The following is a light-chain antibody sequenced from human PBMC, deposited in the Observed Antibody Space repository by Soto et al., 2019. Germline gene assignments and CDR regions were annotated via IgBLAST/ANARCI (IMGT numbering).Light chain of an antibody. Sequence: QSVLTQPASVSGSHGQSITISCTGTSSDVGSYNLVSWYQQHPGKAPKLMIYEVSKRPSGVSNRFSGSKSGNTASLTISGLQAEDEADYYCCSYAGSSTEVFGTGTKLTVL. CDR3: CSYAGSSTEV. CDR2: EVS. V-gene: IGLV2-23*02. J-gene: IGLJ1*01. CDR1: SSDVGSYNL.